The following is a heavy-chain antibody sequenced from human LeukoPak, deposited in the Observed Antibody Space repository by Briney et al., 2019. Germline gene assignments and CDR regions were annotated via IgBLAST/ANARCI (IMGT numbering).Heavy chain of an antibody. CDR1: GYSISSGYY. J-gene: IGHJ4*02. V-gene: IGHV4-38-2*01. CDR2: IYHSGST. D-gene: IGHD4-11*01. CDR3: ARHDYLDRPGREYYFDY. Sequence: SETLSLTCAVSGYSISSGYYWGWIRQPPGKGLEWIGSIYHSGSTYYNPSLKSRVTISVDTSKNQFSLKLSSVTAADTAVYYCARHDYLDRPGREYYFDYWGQGTLVAVSS.